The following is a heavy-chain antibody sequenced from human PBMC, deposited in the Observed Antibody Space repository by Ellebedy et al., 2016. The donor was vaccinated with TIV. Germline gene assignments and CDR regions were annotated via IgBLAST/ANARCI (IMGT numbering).Heavy chain of an antibody. CDR2: IFSNDEK. Sequence: SGPTLVKPTETLTLTCTVSGFSLSNARMGVSWIRQPPGKALEWLAHIFSNDEKSYSTSLKSRLTISKDTSKSQVVLTMTNMDPVDTATYYCAWIRMGRSSGWDPPVDYWGQGTLVTVSS. D-gene: IGHD6-19*01. CDR3: AWIRMGRSSGWDPPVDY. CDR1: GFSLSNARMG. V-gene: IGHV2-26*04. J-gene: IGHJ4*02.